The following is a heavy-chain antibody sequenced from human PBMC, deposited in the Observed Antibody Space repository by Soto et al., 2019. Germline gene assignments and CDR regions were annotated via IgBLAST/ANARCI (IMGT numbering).Heavy chain of an antibody. J-gene: IGHJ4*02. V-gene: IGHV3-23*01. CDR2: ISASGGST. D-gene: IGHD6-13*01. CDR3: AKHAAAAAPDY. CDR1: GFTFTNYA. Sequence: LXXSCAASGFTFTNYAMSWVRQAPGKGLEWVSTISASGGSTYHADSVKGRFTISRDNSKNTLSMQMNSLRDEDTAAYYCAKHAAAAAPDYWGQGTQVTVS.